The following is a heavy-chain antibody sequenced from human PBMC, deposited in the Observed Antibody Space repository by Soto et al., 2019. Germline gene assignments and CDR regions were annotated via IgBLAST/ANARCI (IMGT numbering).Heavy chain of an antibody. Sequence: ASVKVSCKTSGYSFTDYKLHWVRQAPGQGLEWMGWVDPNGGGSNSAQKFQGSVTITWDTSITTAYLDLTRLTTNDTATYFCATWVDYGDFEGFAFWGQGTLVTVSS. V-gene: IGHV1-2*04. CDR3: ATWVDYGDFEGFAF. D-gene: IGHD4-17*01. CDR1: GYSFTDYK. CDR2: VDPNGGGS. J-gene: IGHJ4*02.